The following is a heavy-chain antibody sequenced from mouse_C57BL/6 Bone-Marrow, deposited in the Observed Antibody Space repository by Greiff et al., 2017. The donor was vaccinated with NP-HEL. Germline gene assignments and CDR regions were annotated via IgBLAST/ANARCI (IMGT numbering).Heavy chain of an antibody. CDR3: ARDSNTPAY. CDR2: IYPRSGNT. V-gene: IGHV1-81*01. Sequence: VQLMESGAELARPGASVKLSCKASGYTFTSYGISWVKQRTGQGLEWIGEIYPRSGNTYYNEKFKGKATLTADKSSSTAYMELRSLTSEDSAVYFCARDSNTPAYWGQGTLVTVSA. J-gene: IGHJ3*01. CDR1: GYTFTSYG. D-gene: IGHD2-5*01.